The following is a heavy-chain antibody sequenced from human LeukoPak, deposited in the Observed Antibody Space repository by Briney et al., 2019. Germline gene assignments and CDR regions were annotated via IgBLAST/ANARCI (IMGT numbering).Heavy chain of an antibody. J-gene: IGHJ5*02. CDR2: ISSSSSTI. V-gene: IGHV3-48*01. Sequence: GGSLRLSCAASGFTFSSYGINWVRQAPGKGLEWVSYISSSSSTIYYADSVKGRFTISRDNAKNSLYLQMNSLRAEDTAVYYCARDLPNYDFWSGYYTGPNWFDPWGQGTLVTVSS. CDR3: ARDLPNYDFWSGYYTGPNWFDP. CDR1: GFTFSSYG. D-gene: IGHD3-3*01.